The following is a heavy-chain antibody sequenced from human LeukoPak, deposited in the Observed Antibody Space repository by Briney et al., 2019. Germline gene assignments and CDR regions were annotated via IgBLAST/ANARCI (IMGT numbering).Heavy chain of an antibody. Sequence: GASVKVSCKASGYTFSSYTMNLVRQAPGQGLEWMGWINTNTGNPTYAQDYTGRFVFAFDTSVSTTCLQFSRLNAENTAVYYCASGPSYSGRNEYFDSWGQGTLVTVSS. V-gene: IGHV7-4-1*02. CDR1: GYTFSSYT. CDR2: INTNTGNP. J-gene: IGHJ4*02. D-gene: IGHD1-26*01. CDR3: ASGPSYSGRNEYFDS.